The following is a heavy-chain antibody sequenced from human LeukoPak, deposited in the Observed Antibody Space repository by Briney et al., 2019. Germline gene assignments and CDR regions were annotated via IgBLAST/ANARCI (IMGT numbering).Heavy chain of an antibody. V-gene: IGHV4-34*01. CDR1: GGSFSRYY. J-gene: IGHJ6*03. CDR3: ARLISGRGSGSDCSPRTKPHYFYYYMDV. D-gene: IGHD3-10*01. Sequence: SETLSLTCAVYGGSFSRYYWSWIRQPPGKGLEWIGEINHSGSTNYNPSLKSRVTISADTSKNQFSLKLRFVTAADTAVYYCARLISGRGSGSDCSPRTKPHYFYYYMDVWGKGTTVTIFS. CDR2: INHSGST.